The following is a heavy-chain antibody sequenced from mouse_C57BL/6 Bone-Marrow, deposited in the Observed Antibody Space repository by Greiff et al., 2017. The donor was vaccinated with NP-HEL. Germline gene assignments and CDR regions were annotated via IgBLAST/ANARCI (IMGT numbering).Heavy chain of an antibody. V-gene: IGHV1-50*01. D-gene: IGHD1-1*01. CDR3: ARWTVVATDY. J-gene: IGHJ2*01. Sequence: VQLQQSGAELVKPGASVKLSCKASGYTFTSYWMQWVKQRPGQGLEWIGEIDPSDSCTNYNQKFKGKATLTVDTSSSTAYMQLSSLTSEDSAVYYCARWTVVATDYWGQGTTLTVSS. CDR2: IDPSDSCT. CDR1: GYTFTSYW.